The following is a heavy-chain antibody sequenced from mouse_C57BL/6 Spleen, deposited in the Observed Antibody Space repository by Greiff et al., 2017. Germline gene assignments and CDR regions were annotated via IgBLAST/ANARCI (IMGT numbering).Heavy chain of an antibody. CDR1: GFTFSDYY. J-gene: IGHJ2*01. V-gene: IGHV5-16*01. D-gene: IGHD1-1*01. CDR2: INYDGSST. Sequence: DVMLVESEGGLVQPGSSMKLSCTASGFTFSDYYMAWVRQVPEKGLEWVANINYDGSSTYYLDSLKSRFIISRDNAKNILYLQMSSLKSEDTATYYCARLLLRYPDYWGQGTTLTVSS. CDR3: ARLLLRYPDY.